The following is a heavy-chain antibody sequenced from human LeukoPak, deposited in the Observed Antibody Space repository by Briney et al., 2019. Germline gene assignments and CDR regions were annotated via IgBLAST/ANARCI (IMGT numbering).Heavy chain of an antibody. Sequence: GGSLRLSCAASGFTFNNYGMHWVRQAPGKGLEWVTFIRYNGNNQYYADSVKGRFTISRDNSKNTLYLQMNSLKGDDTAVYYCAKDSAFYYIDVWGKGTTVIISS. CDR2: IRYNGNNQ. V-gene: IGHV3-30*02. J-gene: IGHJ6*03. D-gene: IGHD3-10*01. CDR1: GFTFNNYG. CDR3: AKDSAFYYIDV.